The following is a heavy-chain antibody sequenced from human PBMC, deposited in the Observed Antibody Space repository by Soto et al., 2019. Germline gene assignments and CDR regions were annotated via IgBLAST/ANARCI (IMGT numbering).Heavy chain of an antibody. V-gene: IGHV4-59*01. Sequence: SETLSLTCTVSGGSISSYYWNWIRQPPGKGLEWIGYIYYSGSTNYNPSLKSRVTISVDTSKNQFSLKLSSVTAADTAVYYCARTEGVGANNWFDPWGQGTMVTVYS. CDR1: GGSISSYY. J-gene: IGHJ5*02. D-gene: IGHD1-26*01. CDR2: IYYSGST. CDR3: ARTEGVGANNWFDP.